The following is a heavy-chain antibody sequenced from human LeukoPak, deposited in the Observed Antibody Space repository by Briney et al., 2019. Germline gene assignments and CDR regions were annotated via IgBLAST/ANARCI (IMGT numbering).Heavy chain of an antibody. Sequence: SVKVSCKASGGTFSSYAISWVRQAPGQGLEWMGGIIPIFGTANYAQKFQGRVTITADKSTSTAYMELSSLRSDDTAVYYCARGVLSGSAPFDYWGQGTLVIVSS. V-gene: IGHV1-69*06. CDR3: ARGVLSGSAPFDY. CDR2: IIPIFGTA. CDR1: GGTFSSYA. D-gene: IGHD1-26*01. J-gene: IGHJ4*02.